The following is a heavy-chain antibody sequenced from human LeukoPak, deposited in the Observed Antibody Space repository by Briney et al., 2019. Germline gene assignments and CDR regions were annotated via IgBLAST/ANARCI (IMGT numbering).Heavy chain of an antibody. CDR1: GFIVSSNY. Sequence: GGSLRLSCAPSGFIVSSNYMSWVRQAPGKGLEWVSIIYSGGSTYYADSVQGRFTISRDTSKNMVFLQMDSLRVDDTAVYYCARGSSSWHGGMDVWGQGTTVTVSS. D-gene: IGHD6-13*01. V-gene: IGHV3-53*01. CDR2: IYSGGST. J-gene: IGHJ6*02. CDR3: ARGSSSWHGGMDV.